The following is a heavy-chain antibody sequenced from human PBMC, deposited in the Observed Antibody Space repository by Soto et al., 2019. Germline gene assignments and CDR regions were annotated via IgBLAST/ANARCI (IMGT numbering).Heavy chain of an antibody. V-gene: IGHV4-39*07. CDR1: GGSISSSSYY. Sequence: PSETLSLTCIVSGGSISSSSYYWGWIRQPPGKGLEWIGSIYYSGSTYYNPSLKSRVTISVDTSKKQFSLKLRSVTAADTAVYYCVRDGTKTLRDWFDPWGQGISVTVSS. CDR3: VRDGTKTLRDWFDP. CDR2: IYYSGST. J-gene: IGHJ5*02. D-gene: IGHD1-1*01.